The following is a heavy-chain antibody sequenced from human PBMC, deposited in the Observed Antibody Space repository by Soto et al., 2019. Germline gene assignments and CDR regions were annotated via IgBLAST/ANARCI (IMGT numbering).Heavy chain of an antibody. CDR3: ARDEGDGYNTPFQH. CDR2: ISSSSYI. Sequence: SLRLSCAASGFTFSSYSMNWVRQAPGKGLEWVSSISSSSYIYYADSVKGRFTISRDNAKNSLYLQMNSLRAEDTAVYYCARDEGDGYNTPFQHWGQGTLVTVSS. CDR1: GFTFSSYS. V-gene: IGHV3-21*01. J-gene: IGHJ1*01. D-gene: IGHD5-12*01.